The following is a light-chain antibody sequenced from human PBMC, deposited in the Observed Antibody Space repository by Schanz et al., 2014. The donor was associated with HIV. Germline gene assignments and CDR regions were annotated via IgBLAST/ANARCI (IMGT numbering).Light chain of an antibody. J-gene: IGKJ3*01. CDR2: DAS. V-gene: IGKV3-11*01. CDR1: QTVGRN. Sequence: EIVLTQSPATLSLSPGERATLSCRASQTVGRNVAWYLQRPGQAPRVLIYDASNRATGIPARFSGSGSGTDFTLTISRLEPEDFAVYYCQQYGNSPFTFGPGTKVDIK. CDR3: QQYGNSPFT.